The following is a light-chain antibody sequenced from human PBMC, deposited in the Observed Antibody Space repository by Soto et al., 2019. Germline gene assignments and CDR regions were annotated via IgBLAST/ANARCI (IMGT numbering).Light chain of an antibody. J-gene: IGKJ5*01. CDR2: NVS. V-gene: IGKV3-20*01. CDR1: QSVSSAY. Sequence: EIVLTQSPGTLSLSPGERATLSCRASQSVSSAYLAWYQQKPGQAPRLLIYNVSRRATGIPDRFSGSGSGTDFTLTVSRLEPEDFAVYYCQLYGISPHFGQGTRPEIK. CDR3: QLYGISPH.